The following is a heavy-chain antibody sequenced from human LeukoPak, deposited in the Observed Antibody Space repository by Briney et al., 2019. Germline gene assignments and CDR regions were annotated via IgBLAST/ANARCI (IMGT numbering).Heavy chain of an antibody. CDR1: GGSFSGYY. J-gene: IGHJ4*02. V-gene: IGHV4-34*01. CDR2: INHSGST. D-gene: IGHD5-18*01. CDR3: ARQARGGYIYGIDY. Sequence: SETLSLTCAVYGGSFSGYYWGWIRQPPGKGLEWIGEINHSGSTNYNPSLKSRVTISVDTSKNQFSLKLSSVTAADTAMYYCARQARGGYIYGIDYWGQGTLVTVSS.